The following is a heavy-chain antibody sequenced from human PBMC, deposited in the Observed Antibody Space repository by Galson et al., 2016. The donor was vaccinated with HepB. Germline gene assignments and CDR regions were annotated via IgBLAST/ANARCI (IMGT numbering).Heavy chain of an antibody. Sequence: QSGAEVKKPGESLRISCQGSTVNFIRYWISWVRQMPGKGLEWMGRIDPSDSYTKYSPSFQGHVTFSLDKSISTAYLQWRSLKASDTAMYYCAIFYFDSGSSYNPDYWGQGTLVTVSS. J-gene: IGHJ4*02. V-gene: IGHV5-10-1*01. CDR2: IDPSDSYT. CDR1: TVNFIRYW. D-gene: IGHD3-10*01. CDR3: AIFYFDSGSSYNPDY.